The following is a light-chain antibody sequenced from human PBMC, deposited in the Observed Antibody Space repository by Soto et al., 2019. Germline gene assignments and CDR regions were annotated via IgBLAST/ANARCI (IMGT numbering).Light chain of an antibody. CDR1: QSIRRW. V-gene: IGKV1-5*01. CDR2: DAS. J-gene: IGKJ1*01. CDR3: QQYNTYPWT. Sequence: DIQMTQSPATLSASVGDRVTITCRASQSIRRWLAWYQQKPGKVPKLLIDDASSLESGVPSRFSGSGSGTEFTLTISSLQPEDFATYYCQQYNTYPWTFGQGTKVEIK.